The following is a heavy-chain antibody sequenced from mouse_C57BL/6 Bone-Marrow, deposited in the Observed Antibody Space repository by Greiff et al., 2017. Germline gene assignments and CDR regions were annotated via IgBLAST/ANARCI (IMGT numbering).Heavy chain of an antibody. J-gene: IGHJ4*01. CDR2: IDPSDSYT. V-gene: IGHV1-69*01. CDR1: GYTFTSYW. Sequence: QVQLQQPGAELVMPGASVKLSCKASGYTFTSYWMHWVKQRPGQGLEWIGEIDPSDSYTNYNQKFKGKSTLTVDTSSSTAYMQLSSLTSEDSAVYYCARTFITTVVAGGYYAMDYWGQGTSVTVSS. D-gene: IGHD1-1*01. CDR3: ARTFITTVVAGGYYAMDY.